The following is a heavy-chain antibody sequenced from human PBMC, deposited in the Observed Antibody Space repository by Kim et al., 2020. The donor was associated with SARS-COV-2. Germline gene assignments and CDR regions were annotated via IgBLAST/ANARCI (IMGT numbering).Heavy chain of an antibody. CDR1: GYTFTSYY. CDR2: INPSGGST. D-gene: IGHD1-7*01. CDR3: ARDFQSRTGTTGDYYYYGMDV. Sequence: ASVKVSCKASGYTFTSYYMHWVRQAPGQGLEWMGIINPSGGSTSYAQKFQGRVTMTRDTSTSTVYMELSSLRSEDTAVYYCARDFQSRTGTTGDYYYYGMDVWGQGTTVTVSS. J-gene: IGHJ6*02. V-gene: IGHV1-46*01.